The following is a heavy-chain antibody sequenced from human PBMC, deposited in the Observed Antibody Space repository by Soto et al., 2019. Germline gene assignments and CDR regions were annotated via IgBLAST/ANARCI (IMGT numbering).Heavy chain of an antibody. CDR2: IYSGGST. V-gene: IGHV3-53*01. CDR3: AREVGATPYYYYGMDV. Sequence: GGSLRLSCAASGFTVSSNDMSWVRQAPGKGLEWVSVIYSGGSTYYADSVKGRFTISRDNSKNTLYLQMNSLRAEDTAVYYCAREVGATPYYYYGMDVWGQGTTVTVSS. D-gene: IGHD1-26*01. CDR1: GFTVSSND. J-gene: IGHJ6*02.